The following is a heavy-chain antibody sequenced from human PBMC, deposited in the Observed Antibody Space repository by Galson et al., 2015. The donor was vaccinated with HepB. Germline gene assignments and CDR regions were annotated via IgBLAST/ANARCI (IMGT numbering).Heavy chain of an antibody. Sequence: SLRLSCAASGLRFTSYGMHWVRQAPGKGLEWVAVIAHDGGNKYYGDSVKGRFTISRDLPKSTLYLQMNSLRVEDTAVYYCATQYYDYLWGSYRPFDNWGQGTLVTVSS. V-gene: IGHV3-30*03. D-gene: IGHD3-16*02. CDR2: IAHDGGNK. CDR1: GLRFTSYG. CDR3: ATQYYDYLWGSYRPFDN. J-gene: IGHJ4*02.